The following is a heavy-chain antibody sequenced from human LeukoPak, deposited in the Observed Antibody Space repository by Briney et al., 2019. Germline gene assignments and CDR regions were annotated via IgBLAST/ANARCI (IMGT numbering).Heavy chain of an antibody. D-gene: IGHD3-16*01. CDR2: ISHSGTI. V-gene: IGHV4-39*01. CDR1: GGSISSSNSY. CDR3: ATHERGGNGFDP. J-gene: IGHJ5*02. Sequence: SETLSLTCIVSGGSISSSNSYWDWIRQPPGRGLEWIGDISHSGTINYNPSLRTRVTISADTSKNQFSLKLNSVTAADTAVYYCATHERGGNGFDPGGQGPLVPVSS.